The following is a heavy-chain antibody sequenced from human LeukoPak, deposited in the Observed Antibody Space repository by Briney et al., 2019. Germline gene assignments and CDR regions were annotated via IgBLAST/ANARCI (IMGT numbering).Heavy chain of an antibody. D-gene: IGHD3-10*02. CDR1: GFTFSSYG. CDR3: AKDKVFLGSGYLLDY. Sequence: GGSLRLSCAASGFTFSSYGMHWVRQAPGKGLEWVAFIRYDGSNKYYADSVKGRFTISRDNSKNTLYLQMNSLRAEDTAVYYCAKDKVFLGSGYLLDYWGQGTLVTVSS. CDR2: IRYDGSNK. J-gene: IGHJ4*02. V-gene: IGHV3-30*02.